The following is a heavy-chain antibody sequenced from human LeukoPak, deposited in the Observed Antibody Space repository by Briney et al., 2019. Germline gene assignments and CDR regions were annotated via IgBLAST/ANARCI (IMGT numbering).Heavy chain of an antibody. V-gene: IGHV4-34*01. D-gene: IGHD3-3*01. J-gene: IGHJ6*04. CDR3: ASTRRDFYGMDV. CDR2: INHSGST. CDR1: GGSFSGYY. Sequence: SETLSLTCAVYGGSFSGYYWSWIRQPPGKGLEWIGEINHSGSTNYNPSLKSRVTTSVDTSKNQFSLKLSSVTAADTAVYYCASTRRDFYGMDVWGKGTTVTVSS.